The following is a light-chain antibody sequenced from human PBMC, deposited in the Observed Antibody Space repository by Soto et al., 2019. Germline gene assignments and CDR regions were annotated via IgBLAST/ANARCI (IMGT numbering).Light chain of an antibody. CDR1: NSNIGNNA. CDR2: YDD. CDR3: ATWDDSLNAWV. J-gene: IGLJ7*01. V-gene: IGLV1-36*01. Sequence: QAVVTQPPSVSEAPRQSVTISCSGSNSNIGNNAVNWYQQLPGKAPKLLIFYDDLLPSGVSDRFSGSRSDTSASLAISGLQSEDEADYYCATWDDSLNAWVFGGGTQLTVL.